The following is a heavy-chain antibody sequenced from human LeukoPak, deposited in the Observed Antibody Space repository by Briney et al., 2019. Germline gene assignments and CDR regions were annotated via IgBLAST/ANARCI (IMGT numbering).Heavy chain of an antibody. Sequence: SVKVSCKASGGTFSSYAISWVRQAPGQELEWMGRIIPIFGTANYAQKFQGRVTITTDESTSTAYMELSSLRSEDTAVYYCARGQGYGDLGYWGQGTLVTVSS. D-gene: IGHD4-17*01. J-gene: IGHJ4*02. CDR2: IIPIFGTA. V-gene: IGHV1-69*05. CDR3: ARGQGYGDLGY. CDR1: GGTFSSYA.